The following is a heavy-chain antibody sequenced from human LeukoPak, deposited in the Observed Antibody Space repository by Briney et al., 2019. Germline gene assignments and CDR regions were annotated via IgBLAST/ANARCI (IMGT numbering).Heavy chain of an antibody. J-gene: IGHJ4*02. CDR2: ITGSSTTK. V-gene: IGHV3-48*02. CDR3: ARESLDY. CDR1: GFTFTSYS. Sequence: GGSLRLSCAASGFTFTSYSMNWVRQAPGKGLEWVSYITGSSTTKYYADSVKGRFTISRDNAKNSLYLQVNSLGDEDTAVYYCARESLDYWGQGTLVTVFS.